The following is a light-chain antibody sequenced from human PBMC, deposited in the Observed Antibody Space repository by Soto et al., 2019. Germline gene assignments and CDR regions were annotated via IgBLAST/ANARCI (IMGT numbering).Light chain of an antibody. CDR2: AVS. V-gene: IGLV2-14*01. J-gene: IGLJ1*01. Sequence: QSVLTQPASVSGSLGQSITISCTGTSNDVGGYNYVSWYQQHPGKAPKLMIYAVSNRPSGVSNRFSGSKSGNTASLTISGLQAEDESDYYCSSYAGIYVFGSGTKLTVL. CDR3: SSYAGIYV. CDR1: SNDVGGYNY.